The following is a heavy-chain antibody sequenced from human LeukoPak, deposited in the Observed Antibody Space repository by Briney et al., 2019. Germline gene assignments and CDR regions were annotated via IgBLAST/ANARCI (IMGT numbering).Heavy chain of an antibody. CDR3: ARDEKSALRYFDL. J-gene: IGHJ2*01. V-gene: IGHV3-66*01. CDR1: GFTVSSNY. CDR2: IYSGGST. Sequence: GGSLRLSCAASGFTVSSNYMSWVRQAPGKGLEWVSVIYSGGSTYYADSVKGRFTISRDNSKNTLYLQVNSLRAEDTAVYYCARDEKSALRYFDLWGRGTLVTVSS.